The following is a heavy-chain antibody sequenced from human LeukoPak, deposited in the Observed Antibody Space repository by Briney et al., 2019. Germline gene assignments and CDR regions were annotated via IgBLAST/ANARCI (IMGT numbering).Heavy chain of an antibody. CDR2: ISAYNGNT. V-gene: IGHV1-18*01. J-gene: IGHJ6*03. Sequence: GASVKVSCKASGYTFTSYGISWVRQDPGQGLEWMGWISAYNGNTNYAQKLQGRVTMTTDTSTSTAYMELRSLRSDDTAVYYCARGYSNYPSAGGDYYYYYYMDVWGKGTTVTVSS. CDR3: ARGYSNYPSAGGDYYYYYYMDV. CDR1: GYTFTSYG. D-gene: IGHD4-11*01.